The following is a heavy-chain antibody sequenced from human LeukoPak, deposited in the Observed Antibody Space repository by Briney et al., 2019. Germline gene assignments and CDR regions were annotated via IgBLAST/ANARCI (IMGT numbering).Heavy chain of an antibody. CDR1: GYTFTSYA. CDR2: INTNTGNP. CDR3: ARDGGAGYDFLGDAFDI. J-gene: IGHJ3*02. V-gene: IGHV7-4-1*02. Sequence: GASVKVSCKASGYTFTSYAMNWVRQAPGQGLEWMGWINTNTGNPTYAQGFTGRFVFSLDTSVSTAYLQISSLKAEDTAVYYCARDGGAGYDFLGDAFDIWGQGTMVTVSS. D-gene: IGHD3/OR15-3a*01.